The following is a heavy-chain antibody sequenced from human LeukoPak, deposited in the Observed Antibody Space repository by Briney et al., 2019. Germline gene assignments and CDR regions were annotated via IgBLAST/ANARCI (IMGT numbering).Heavy chain of an antibody. V-gene: IGHV1-18*01. D-gene: IGHD6-19*01. CDR2: ISAYNGNR. Sequence: ASVKASCKASGYTFTNYGISWVRQAPGQGLEWMGWISAYNGNRNYAQKLQGRVTMTRDTSTSTVYMELRSLRSDDTAVYYCARARVAVAEFDYWGQGTLVTVSS. CDR3: ARARVAVAEFDY. CDR1: GYTFTNYG. J-gene: IGHJ4*02.